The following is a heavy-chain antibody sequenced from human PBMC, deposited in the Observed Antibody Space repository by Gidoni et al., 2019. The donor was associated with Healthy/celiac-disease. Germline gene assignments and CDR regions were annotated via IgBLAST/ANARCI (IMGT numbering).Heavy chain of an antibody. V-gene: IGHV2-26*01. J-gene: IGHJ4*02. CDR1: GFSHSNARMG. CDR2: IFSNDEK. CDR3: ARMGGLGENFDY. D-gene: IGHD1-26*01. Sequence: QVTLKESGPVLVKLTETLTLTCTVSGFSHSNARMGVSWIRQPPGKALEWLAHIFSNDEKSYSTSLKSRLTISKDTSKSQVVLTMTNMDPVDTATYYCARMGGLGENFDYWGQGTLVTVSS.